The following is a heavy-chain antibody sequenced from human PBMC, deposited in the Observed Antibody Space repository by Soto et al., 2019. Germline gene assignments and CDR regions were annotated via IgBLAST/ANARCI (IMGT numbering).Heavy chain of an antibody. CDR2: ISSSSSYI. V-gene: IGHV3-21*01. D-gene: IGHD4-17*01. J-gene: IGHJ3*02. CDR3: ARDDHDYEGAFDI. CDR1: GFTFSSYS. Sequence: GGSLRLSCAASGFTFSSYSMNWVRQAPGKGLEWVSSISSSSSYIYYADSVKGRFTISRDNAKNSLYLQMNSLRAEDTAVYYCARDDHDYEGAFDIWGQGTMVTVSS.